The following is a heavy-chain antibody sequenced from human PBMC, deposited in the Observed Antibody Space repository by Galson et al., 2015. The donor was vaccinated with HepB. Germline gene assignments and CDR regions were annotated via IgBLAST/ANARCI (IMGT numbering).Heavy chain of an antibody. CDR3: AREIVVGGAGFDY. V-gene: IGHV3-66*02. J-gene: IGHJ4*02. CDR1: GFTVRSNY. D-gene: IGHD3-22*01. CDR2: IYSGGYT. Sequence: SLRLSCAASGFTVRSNYMSWVRQAPGKGLEWVSVIYSGGYTYYADSVKGRFTISRDNSKNTLYLQMNSLRAEDTAVYYCAREIVVGGAGFDYWGQGTLVTVSS.